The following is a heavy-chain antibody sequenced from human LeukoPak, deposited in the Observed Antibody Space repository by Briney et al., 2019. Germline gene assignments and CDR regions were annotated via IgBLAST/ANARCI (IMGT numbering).Heavy chain of an antibody. J-gene: IGHJ6*03. CDR2: IYYSGST. CDR3: ARDRRYGFDSSGYQSPTGYYMDV. V-gene: IGHV4-31*03. Sequence: SQTLSLTCTVSGGSISSGGYYWSWIRQHPGKGLEWIGNIYYSGSTYYNPSLKSRVTISVDTSKNQFSLKLSSVTAADTAVYYCARDRRYGFDSSGYQSPTGYYMDVWGKGTTVTVSS. CDR1: GGSISSGGYY. D-gene: IGHD3-22*01.